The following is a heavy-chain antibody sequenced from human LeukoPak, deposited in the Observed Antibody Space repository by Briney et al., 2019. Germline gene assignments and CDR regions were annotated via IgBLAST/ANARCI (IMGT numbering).Heavy chain of an antibody. D-gene: IGHD6-13*01. CDR1: GVSISSGSYY. CDR3: ARVRIAAAGTVDY. Sequence: SQTLSLTCTVSGVSISSGSYYWSWIRQPAGKGLEWIGRLYTSGSTNYNPSLKSRVTISVDTSKNQFSLKLSSVTAADTAVYYCARVRIAAAGTVDYWGQGTLVTVSS. V-gene: IGHV4-61*02. CDR2: LYTSGST. J-gene: IGHJ4*02.